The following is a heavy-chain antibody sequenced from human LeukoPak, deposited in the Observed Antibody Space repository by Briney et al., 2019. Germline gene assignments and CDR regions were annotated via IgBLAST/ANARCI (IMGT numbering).Heavy chain of an antibody. D-gene: IGHD1-26*01. CDR3: ARLYSGSYYFDY. CDR1: SGSISSYY. J-gene: IGHJ4*02. Sequence: SETLSLTCTVSSGSISSYYWSWIRQPPGKGLEWIGYIYYSGSTNYNPSLKSRVTISVDTSKNQFSLKLSSVTAADTAVYYCARLYSGSYYFDYWGQGTLVTVSS. V-gene: IGHV4-59*08. CDR2: IYYSGST.